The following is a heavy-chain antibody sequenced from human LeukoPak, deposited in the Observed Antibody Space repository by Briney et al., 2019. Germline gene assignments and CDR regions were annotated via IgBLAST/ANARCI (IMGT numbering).Heavy chain of an antibody. CDR1: GDSASSKNGA. CDR3: ARDLGTSGWYTFDF. Sequence: SQTLSLTCAISGDSASSKNGAWNWIRPSPSRGLEWLGRTSYSSKWYDEYADSVKGRVTISPDTSKNQFSLHVYSVTPEDTAVYYCARDLGTSGWYTFDFWGQGTLVTVSS. J-gene: IGHJ5*01. CDR2: TSYSSKWYD. D-gene: IGHD6-19*01. V-gene: IGHV6-1*01.